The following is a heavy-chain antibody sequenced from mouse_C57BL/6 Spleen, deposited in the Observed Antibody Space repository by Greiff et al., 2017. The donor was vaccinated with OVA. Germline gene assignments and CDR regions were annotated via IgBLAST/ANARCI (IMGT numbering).Heavy chain of an antibody. CDR3: AREREYFDY. Sequence: EVQRVESGGGLVKPGGSLKLSCAASGFTFSSYAMSWVRQTPEKRLEWVATISDGGSYTYYPDNVKGRFTISRDNAKNNLYLQMSHLKSEDTAMYYCAREREYFDYWGQGTTLTVSS. V-gene: IGHV5-4*01. CDR2: ISDGGSYT. J-gene: IGHJ2*01. CDR1: GFTFSSYA.